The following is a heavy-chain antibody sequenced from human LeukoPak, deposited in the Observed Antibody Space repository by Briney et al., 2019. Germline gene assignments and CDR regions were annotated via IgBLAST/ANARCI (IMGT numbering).Heavy chain of an antibody. J-gene: IGHJ4*02. V-gene: IGHV1-8*02. CDR2: MNPNSGNT. CDR1: GYTFTGYY. CDR3: AREDGYDARASSY. Sequence: ASVKVSCKASGYTFTGYYMHWVRQAPGQGLEWMGWMNPNSGNTGYAQKFQGKVTMTRNTPISTAYMELSSLRSEDTAVYYCAREDGYDARASSYWGQGTLVTVSS. D-gene: IGHD5-24*01.